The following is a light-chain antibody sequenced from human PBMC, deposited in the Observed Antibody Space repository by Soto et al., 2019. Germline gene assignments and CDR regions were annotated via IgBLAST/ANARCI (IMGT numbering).Light chain of an antibody. CDR2: GAS. CDR1: QSVSSSY. V-gene: IGKV3D-20*02. J-gene: IGKJ5*01. Sequence: EIVLTQSPGTLSLSPGERATLSCRASQSVSSSYLAWYQQKPGQAPRLLIYGASNRANGVPARFGGSGSGTDFTLTINSLEPEDFAVYYCQQRNVWPPITFGQGTRLEIK. CDR3: QQRNVWPPIT.